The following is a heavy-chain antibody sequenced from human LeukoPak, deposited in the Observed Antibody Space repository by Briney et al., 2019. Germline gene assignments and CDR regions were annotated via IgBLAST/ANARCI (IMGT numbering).Heavy chain of an antibody. CDR1: GFTFSSYG. V-gene: IGHV3-7*03. CDR3: ARDMNYGDFDY. D-gene: IGHD3-16*01. J-gene: IGHJ4*02. Sequence: GGTLRLSCAASGFTFSSYGMRWVRQAPGKGLEWVANIKENGSETYYVDSVKGRFTISRDNAKNSLYLQMNSLRAEDTALYYCARDMNYGDFDYWGQGTLVTVSS. CDR2: IKENGSET.